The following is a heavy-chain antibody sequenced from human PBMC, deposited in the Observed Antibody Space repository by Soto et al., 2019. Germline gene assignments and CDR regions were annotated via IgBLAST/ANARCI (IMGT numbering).Heavy chain of an antibody. V-gene: IGHV3-23*05. Sequence: EVQLLDSGGGLIQPGGSLRLSCAASGFSFSSYAMSWFRQAPGKGLEWVSSISGAYGIHYADSVKGRFTISRDNSKNTLYLQMNRLRAEDTAVYYCAKAYSTGWSEGYFDYWGQGTLVTVSS. CDR3: AKAYSTGWSEGYFDY. CDR2: ISGAYGI. D-gene: IGHD6-19*01. CDR1: GFSFSSYA. J-gene: IGHJ4*02.